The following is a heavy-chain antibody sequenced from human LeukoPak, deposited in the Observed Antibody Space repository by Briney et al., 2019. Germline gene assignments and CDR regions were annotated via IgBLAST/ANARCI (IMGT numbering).Heavy chain of an antibody. J-gene: IGHJ3*02. CDR3: AGNMAIRGDDAFDI. CDR1: GYTFTSYG. V-gene: IGHV1-18*01. CDR2: ISAYNGNT. Sequence: ASVKVSCKASGYTFTSYGISWVRQAPGQGLEWMGWISAYNGNTNYAQKLQGRVTMTTDTSTSTAYMELRSLRSDDTAVYYCAGNMAIRGDDAFDIWGQGTMVTVSS. D-gene: IGHD2/OR15-2a*01.